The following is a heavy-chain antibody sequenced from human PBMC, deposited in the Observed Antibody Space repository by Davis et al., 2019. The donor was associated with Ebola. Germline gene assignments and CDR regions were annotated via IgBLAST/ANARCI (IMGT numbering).Heavy chain of an antibody. Sequence: GESLKISCAASGFSLRSCAMSWVRQAPGKGLEWVSGIGSDSGTHYADSVKGRFTISRDNSKNMLYLQMNSLRPEDTAVYYCAKPSSFSSGYFDAFDKWGHGTLVTVS. CDR2: IGSDSGT. CDR1: GFSLRSCA. CDR3: AKPSSFSSGYFDAFDK. J-gene: IGHJ3*02. D-gene: IGHD3-22*01. V-gene: IGHV3-23*01.